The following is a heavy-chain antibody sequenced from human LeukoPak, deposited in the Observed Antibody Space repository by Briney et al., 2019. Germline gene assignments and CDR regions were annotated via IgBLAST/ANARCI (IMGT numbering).Heavy chain of an antibody. CDR3: AAPGVPAATYYFDY. CDR1: GFTFSSYG. CDR2: IRYDGSNK. V-gene: IGHV3-30*02. D-gene: IGHD2-2*01. J-gene: IGHJ4*02. Sequence: GGSLRLSCAASGFTFSSYGMHWVRQAPGKGLEWVAFIRYDGSNKYYADSAKGRFTISRDNSKNTLYLQMNSLRAEDTAVYYCAAPGVPAATYYFDYWGQGTLVTVSS.